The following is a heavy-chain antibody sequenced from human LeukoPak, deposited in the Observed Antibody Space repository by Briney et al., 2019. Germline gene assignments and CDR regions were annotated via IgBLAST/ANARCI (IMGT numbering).Heavy chain of an antibody. V-gene: IGHV1-46*01. CDR1: GYTFTSYY. CDR2: INPSGGST. CDR3: ATTTVTRYYFDY. D-gene: IGHD4-17*01. J-gene: IGHJ4*02. Sequence: PGASVKVSCKASGYTFTSYYMHWVRQAPGQGLEWMGIINPSGGSTSYAQKLQGRVTMTRDTSTSTVYMELSSLRSEDTAVYYCATTTVTRYYFDYWGQGTLVTVSS.